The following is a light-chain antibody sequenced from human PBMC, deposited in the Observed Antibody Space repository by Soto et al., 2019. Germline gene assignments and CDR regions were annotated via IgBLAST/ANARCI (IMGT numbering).Light chain of an antibody. CDR2: GAS. CDR3: QQSYNSPQT. J-gene: IGKJ1*01. V-gene: IGKV3-20*01. CDR1: QSVTSNY. Sequence: VSTQSPGTLSLSPVERSTLSCMASQSVTSNYLAWYQQKPGQSPRLLMSGASNRATGIPDRFSGSGSGTDFTLTINSLQPEDFATYSCQQSYNSPQTFGQGTKVDIK.